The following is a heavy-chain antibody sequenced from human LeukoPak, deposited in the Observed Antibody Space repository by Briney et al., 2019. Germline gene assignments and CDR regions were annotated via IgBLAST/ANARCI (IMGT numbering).Heavy chain of an antibody. J-gene: IGHJ4*02. Sequence: GEPLQISCKDSGYRFISYWISWVRQMPGKGLEWMGRIDPSDSYTNYSPSFEGHVTLSADQSISTAYLQWGSLKAPGTAMYCCAMSTVWGQGTLVTVSS. CDR2: IDPSDSYT. V-gene: IGHV5-10-1*01. D-gene: IGHD4-17*01. CDR1: GYRFISYW. CDR3: AMSTV.